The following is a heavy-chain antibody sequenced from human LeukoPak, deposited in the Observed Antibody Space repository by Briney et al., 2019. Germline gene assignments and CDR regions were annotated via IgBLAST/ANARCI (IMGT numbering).Heavy chain of an antibody. J-gene: IGHJ4*02. Sequence: GRSLRLSCAASGFTFSSYAMHWVRQAPGKGLEWVAVISYDGSNKYYADSVKGRFTISRDNSKNTLYLQMNSLRAEDTAVYYCARNVKYDILTGFDYWGQGTLVTVSS. V-gene: IGHV3-30-3*01. D-gene: IGHD3-9*01. CDR2: ISYDGSNK. CDR3: ARNVKYDILTGFDY. CDR1: GFTFSSYA.